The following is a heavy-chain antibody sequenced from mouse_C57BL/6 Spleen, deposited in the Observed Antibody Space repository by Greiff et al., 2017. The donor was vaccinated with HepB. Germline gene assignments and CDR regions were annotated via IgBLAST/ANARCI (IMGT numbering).Heavy chain of an antibody. CDR3: ASPDYYGSSYDYAMDY. CDR2: ISSGSSTI. J-gene: IGHJ4*01. V-gene: IGHV5-17*01. CDR1: GFTFSDYG. D-gene: IGHD1-1*01. Sequence: EVQRVESGGGLVKPGGSLKLSCAASGFTFSDYGMHWVRQAPEKGLEWVAYISSGSSTIYYADTVKGRFTISRDNAKNTLFRQMTSLRAEDTAMYYCASPDYYGSSYDYAMDYWGQGTSVTVSS.